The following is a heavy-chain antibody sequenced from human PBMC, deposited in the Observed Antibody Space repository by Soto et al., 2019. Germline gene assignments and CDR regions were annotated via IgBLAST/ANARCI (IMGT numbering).Heavy chain of an antibody. D-gene: IGHD2-2*02. J-gene: IGHJ4*02. CDR3: ATYTSLDY. CDR1: GFTVSNNY. CDR2: VYSGGST. Sequence: EVQLVETGGGLIQPGGSLRLSCAASGFTVSNNYMSWVRQAPGKGLEWVSLVYSGGSTFYADSVKGRFTISRDNSKNTLFLQMNSLRAEDTAVYFCATYTSLDYWGQGTLVTVSS. V-gene: IGHV3-53*02.